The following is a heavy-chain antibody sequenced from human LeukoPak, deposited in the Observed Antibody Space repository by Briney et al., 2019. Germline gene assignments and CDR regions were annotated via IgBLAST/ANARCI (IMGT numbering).Heavy chain of an antibody. Sequence: PGGSLRLSCAASGFTFSNYAMSWVRQAPGKGLEWVSSISGLSNYIYYADSVKGRFTISRGNAKNSLYLQMNSLRAEDTAVYYCASFPPYLVRTDAFDIWGQGTMVTVSS. J-gene: IGHJ3*02. CDR3: ASFPPYLVRTDAFDI. V-gene: IGHV3-21*01. CDR1: GFTFSNYA. CDR2: ISGLSNYI. D-gene: IGHD3-10*01.